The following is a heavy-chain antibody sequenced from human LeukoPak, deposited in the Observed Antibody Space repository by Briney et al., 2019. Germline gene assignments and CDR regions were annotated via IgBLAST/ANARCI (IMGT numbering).Heavy chain of an antibody. D-gene: IGHD3-22*01. CDR1: GFTFSSYS. J-gene: IGHJ4*02. CDR2: ISSSSSCI. V-gene: IGHV3-21*01. Sequence: GGSLRLSCAASGFTFSSYSMNWVRQAPGKGLEWVSSISSSSSCIYYADSVKGRFTISRDNAKNSLYLQMNSLRAEDTAVYYCARVPRSGYPHWGQGTLVTVSS. CDR3: ARVPRSGYPH.